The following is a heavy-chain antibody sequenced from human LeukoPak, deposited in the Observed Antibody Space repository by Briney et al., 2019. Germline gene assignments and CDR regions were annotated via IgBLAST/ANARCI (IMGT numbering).Heavy chain of an antibody. CDR3: AHISSSWPDY. D-gene: IGHD6-13*01. J-gene: IGHJ4*02. V-gene: IGHV3-23*01. CDR1: GFTFSTYA. CDR2: FSGSGGRA. Sequence: RSGGSLRLSCAASGFTFSTYAMNWVRQAPGKGLEWVSAFSGSGGRAYYADSVKGRFTISRDNSKNTLYLQMSSLRAEDTAVYYCAHISSSWPDYWGQGTLVTVSS.